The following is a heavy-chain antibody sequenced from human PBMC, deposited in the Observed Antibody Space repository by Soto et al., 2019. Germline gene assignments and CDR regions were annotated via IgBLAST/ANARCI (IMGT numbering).Heavy chain of an antibody. CDR3: ARVGYCSSTSCFDY. Sequence: SETLSLTCAVYGGSFSGYYWSWIRQPPGKGLEWIGEINHSGSTNYNPSLKSRVTISVDTSKNQFSPKLSSVTAADTAVYYCARVGYCSSTSCFDYWGQGTLVTVSS. J-gene: IGHJ4*02. CDR1: GGSFSGYY. V-gene: IGHV4-34*01. CDR2: INHSGST. D-gene: IGHD2-2*03.